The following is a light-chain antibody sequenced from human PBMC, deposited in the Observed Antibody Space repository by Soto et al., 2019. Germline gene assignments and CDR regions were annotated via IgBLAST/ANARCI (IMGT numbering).Light chain of an antibody. CDR3: CSNAGSYTYV. CDR2: DVN. J-gene: IGLJ1*01. V-gene: IGLV2-11*01. CDR1: SSDVGGYNF. Sequence: QSALTQPRSVSGSPGQSVTISCTGTSSDVGGYNFVSWYQQHPGKAPKLMIYDVNKRPSGVPDRFSGSKSGNTASLTISALQAEDEADYYCCSNAGSYTYVFGTGTKLTVL.